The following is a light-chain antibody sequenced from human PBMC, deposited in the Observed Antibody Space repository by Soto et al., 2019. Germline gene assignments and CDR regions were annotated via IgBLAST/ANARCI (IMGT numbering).Light chain of an antibody. Sequence: EIVLTQSPGTLSLSPGQRSTLSCMASQSIRSNFLAWSQQKPGQAPRLLIYATSSRATGIPGRLSGSGSGTDFTLTISRLEPEDFAVYYCQQYSSSWTFGQGTKVDIK. CDR3: QQYSSSWT. J-gene: IGKJ1*01. V-gene: IGKV3-20*01. CDR2: ATS. CDR1: QSIRSNF.